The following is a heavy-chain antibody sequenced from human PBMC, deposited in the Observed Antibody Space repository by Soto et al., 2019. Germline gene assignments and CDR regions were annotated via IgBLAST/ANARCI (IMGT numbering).Heavy chain of an antibody. CDR1: GFTFSGSA. V-gene: IGHV3-73*01. CDR2: IRSKANSYAT. J-gene: IGHJ3*02. Sequence: PRLSCAASGFTFSGSAMHWVRQASGKGLEWVGRIRSKANSYATAYAASVKGRFTISRDDSKNTAYLQMNSLKTEDTAVYYCTRGKHEPFQLLVDALDIWGQGTMVTVS. CDR3: TRGKHEPFQLLVDALDI. D-gene: IGHD3-10*01.